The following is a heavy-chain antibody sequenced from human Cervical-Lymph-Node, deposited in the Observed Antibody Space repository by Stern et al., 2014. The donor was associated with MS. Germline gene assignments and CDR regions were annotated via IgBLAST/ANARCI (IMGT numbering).Heavy chain of an antibody. J-gene: IGHJ4*02. V-gene: IGHV1-3*01. D-gene: IGHD6-13*01. Sequence: VQLMQSGAEVKKPVASVKVSCKASGYTFTNYALHWVRQAPGQRPEWMGWIHPGNGDAKYSQNFQDRVTITRDTSANTVYMELRSLRVEDTAMYYCARGYSTTYLDYWGQGTLVTVSS. CDR3: ARGYSTTYLDY. CDR1: GYTFTNYA. CDR2: IHPGNGDA.